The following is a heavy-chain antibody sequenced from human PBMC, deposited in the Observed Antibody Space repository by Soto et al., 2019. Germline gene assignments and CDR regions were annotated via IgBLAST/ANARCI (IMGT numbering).Heavy chain of an antibody. CDR2: IIPILGIA. CDR1: GGTFSSYT. Sequence: QVQVVQSVAEVKKPGSSVKVSCKASGGTFSSYTISWVRQAPGQGLEWMGRIIPILGIANYAQKFQGRVTITADKSTSTAYMELSILRSEDKAVYYCARSLVSSHKTYYYGMDVWGQGTTVTVSS. CDR3: ARSLVSSHKTYYYGMDV. V-gene: IGHV1-69*02. J-gene: IGHJ6*02. D-gene: IGHD2-2*01.